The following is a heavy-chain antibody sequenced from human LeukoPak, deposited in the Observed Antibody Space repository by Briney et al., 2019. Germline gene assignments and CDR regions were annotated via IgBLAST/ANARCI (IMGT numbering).Heavy chain of an antibody. CDR1: GGSLNNYY. CDR2: IFYTGST. CDR3: ARGRRYYGSSGRYFDF. V-gene: IGHV4-59*08. D-gene: IGHD3-22*01. Sequence: PSETLSLTCTVSGGSLNNYYWSWIRQPPGKGLECIGYIFYTGSTNYNPSLKSRVTISVDKSKNQFSLRLSSVTAADTAVYYCARGRRYYGSSGRYFDFWGQGTLVTVSS. J-gene: IGHJ4*02.